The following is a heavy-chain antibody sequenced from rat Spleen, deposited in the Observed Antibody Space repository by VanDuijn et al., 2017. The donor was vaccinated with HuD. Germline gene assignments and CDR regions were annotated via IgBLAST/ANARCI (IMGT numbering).Heavy chain of an antibody. J-gene: IGHJ2*01. CDR2: ITSGGSNT. Sequence: EVQLVESGGGLVQPGRSLKLSCVASGFTFNNYWMTWIRQAPKKGLEWVASITSGGSNTYYPDSVKGRFTISRDNAKSTLYLEMGSLRSEDTATYYCAKRGWYYFDYWGQGVMVTVSS. CDR3: AKRGWYYFDY. CDR1: GFTFNNYW. V-gene: IGHV5-31*01.